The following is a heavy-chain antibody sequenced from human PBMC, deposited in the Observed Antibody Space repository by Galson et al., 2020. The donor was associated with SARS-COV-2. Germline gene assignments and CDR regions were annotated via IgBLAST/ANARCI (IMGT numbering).Heavy chain of an antibody. CDR1: GYTFTSYG. Sequence: ASVKVSCKASGYTFTSYGISWVRQAPGQGLEWMGWISAYNGNTNYAQKLQGRVTMTTDTSTSTAYMELRSLRSDDTAMYYCARVGGAHSQDYFDYWGQGTLVTVSS. CDR3: ARVGGAHSQDYFDY. V-gene: IGHV1-18*01. D-gene: IGHD1-26*01. CDR2: ISAYNGNT. J-gene: IGHJ4*02.